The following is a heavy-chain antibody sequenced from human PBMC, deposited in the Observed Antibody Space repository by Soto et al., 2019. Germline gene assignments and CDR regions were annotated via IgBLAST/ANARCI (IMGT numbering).Heavy chain of an antibody. CDR1: GGSISSYY. V-gene: IGHV4-59*01. D-gene: IGHD5-12*01. Sequence: QVQLQESGPGLVKPSETLSLTCTVSGGSISSYYWSWIRQPPGKGLEWIGYIYYSGSTNYNPSLKSRVTISVDTSKNQFSLKLSSVTAADTAVYYCAATDIVATIHDAFDIWGQGTMVTVSS. J-gene: IGHJ3*02. CDR2: IYYSGST. CDR3: AATDIVATIHDAFDI.